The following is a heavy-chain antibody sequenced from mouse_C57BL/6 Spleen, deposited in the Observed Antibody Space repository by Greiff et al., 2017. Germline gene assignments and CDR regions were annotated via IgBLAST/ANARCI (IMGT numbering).Heavy chain of an antibody. D-gene: IGHD2-3*01. CDR2: IYPSDSET. CDR3: AREGDGYYVNFDY. V-gene: IGHV1-61*01. CDR1: GYTFTSYW. Sequence: QVQLQQPGAELVRPGSSVKLSCKASGYTFTSYWMDWVKQRPGQGLEWIGNIYPSDSETHYNQKFKDKATLTVDKSSSTAYMQLSSLTSEDSAVYYCAREGDGYYVNFDYWGQGTTLTVSS. J-gene: IGHJ2*01.